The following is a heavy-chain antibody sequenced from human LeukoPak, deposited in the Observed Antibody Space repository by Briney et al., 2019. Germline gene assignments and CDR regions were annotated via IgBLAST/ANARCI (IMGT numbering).Heavy chain of an antibody. Sequence: GGSLRLSCAASGFTFDYYAMHWVRQAAGEGLEWVSLISGDGGSTYYADSVKGRFTISRDNSKNSLYLQMNSLRTEDTGLYYCATDYCSGGSCYPACDYWGQGTLVTVSS. D-gene: IGHD2-15*01. CDR3: ATDYCSGGSCYPACDY. CDR1: GFTFDYYA. V-gene: IGHV3-43*02. J-gene: IGHJ4*02. CDR2: ISGDGGST.